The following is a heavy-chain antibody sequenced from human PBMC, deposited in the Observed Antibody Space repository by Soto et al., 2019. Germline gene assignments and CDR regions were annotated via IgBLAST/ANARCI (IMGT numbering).Heavy chain of an antibody. CDR3: AKRGTYYFDY. CDR2: INSGGGGT. D-gene: IGHD2-15*01. CDR1: GFTFSTYA. V-gene: IGHV3-23*01. Sequence: EVQLLESGGGLVQPGGSLRLSCAASGFTFSTYAMSWVRQAPGKGLEWVSSINSGGGGTFYSDSVKGRFTISRDNSKNTLYLHINSLRAEDTAVYYCAKRGTYYFDYWGQGALVAVSS. J-gene: IGHJ4*02.